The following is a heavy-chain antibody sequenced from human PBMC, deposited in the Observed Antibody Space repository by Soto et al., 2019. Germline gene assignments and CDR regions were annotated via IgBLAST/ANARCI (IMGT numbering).Heavy chain of an antibody. CDR2: ISGSGHGT. V-gene: IGHV3-23*01. CDR1: GLTFSGYA. D-gene: IGHD2-21*02. Sequence: PGGSLRLSCAASGLTFSGYAMTWVRQAPGKGLEWVSAISGSGHGTYYADSVKGRFTITRDNSKNTVYLQMNSLRAEDAAVYYCAKSLAYCGSDCYPYFEYWGQGALVTVSS. CDR3: AKSLAYCGSDCYPYFEY. J-gene: IGHJ4*02.